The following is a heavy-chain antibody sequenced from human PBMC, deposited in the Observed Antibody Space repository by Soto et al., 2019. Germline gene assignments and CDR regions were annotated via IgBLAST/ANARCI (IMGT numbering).Heavy chain of an antibody. V-gene: IGHV4-39*01. CDR2: IYYSGST. D-gene: IGHD2-2*01. J-gene: IGHJ6*03. CDR1: GGSISSSSYY. CDR3: ARQEGDIVVVPAAPTSYYIDV. Sequence: SETLSLTCTVSGGSISSSSYYWGWIRQPPGKGLEWIGSIYYSGSTYYNPSLKSRVTISVDTSKNQFSLKLSSVTAADTAVYYCARQEGDIVVVPAAPTSYYIDVRGKGTTVTVSS.